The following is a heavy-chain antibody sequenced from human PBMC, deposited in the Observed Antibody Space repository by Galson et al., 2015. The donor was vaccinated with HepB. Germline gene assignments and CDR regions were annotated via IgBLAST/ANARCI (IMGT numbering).Heavy chain of an antibody. Sequence: SLRLSCAASGFTFSNYAMSWVRQAPGRGLEWVSSISASGRNTYYADSVKGRFTVSRDNSKNTLYLQMNSLRAEDTALYYCAKDLFGIVGADLWGQGTLVTVSS. CDR1: GFTFSNYA. CDR2: ISASGRNT. D-gene: IGHD1-26*01. V-gene: IGHV3-23*01. CDR3: AKDLFGIVGADL. J-gene: IGHJ5*02.